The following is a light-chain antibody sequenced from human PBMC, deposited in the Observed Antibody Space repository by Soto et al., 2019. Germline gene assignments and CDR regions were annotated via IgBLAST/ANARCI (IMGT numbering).Light chain of an antibody. Sequence: QSVLTQSPSASGTPGQRVTISCSGSSVNIGVNSVNWYQQFPGTAPKLLIFHDYNRPSGVPDRFSGSKSGTSASLAIRGLQSEDESHYYCATWDDSLNGPVFGGGTKLTVL. CDR3: ATWDDSLNGPV. CDR1: SVNIGVNS. CDR2: HDY. V-gene: IGLV1-44*01. J-gene: IGLJ2*01.